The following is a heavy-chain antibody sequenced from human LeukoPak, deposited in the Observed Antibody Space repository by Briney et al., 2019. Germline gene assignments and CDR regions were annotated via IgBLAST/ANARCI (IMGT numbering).Heavy chain of an antibody. D-gene: IGHD4-23*01. J-gene: IGHJ4*02. CDR3: ARVSGYGGNSGV. CDR2: IYYSGST. V-gene: IGHV4-59*01. CDR1: GGSISRYC. Sequence: SETLSLTCTVSGGSISRYCWSWIRQPPGKGLEWIGYIYYSGSTNYNPSLKSRVTISVDASKNQFSLNLASVTAADTAVYYCARVSGYGGNSGVWGQGTLATVSS.